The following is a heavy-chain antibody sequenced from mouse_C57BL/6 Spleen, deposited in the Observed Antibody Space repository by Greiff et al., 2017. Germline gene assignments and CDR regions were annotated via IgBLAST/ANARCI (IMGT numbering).Heavy chain of an antibody. CDR2: INYDGSST. CDR1: GFTFSDYY. CDR3: ERDDDGYKG. V-gene: IGHV5-16*01. J-gene: IGHJ3*01. Sequence: DVKLVESEGGLVQPGSSMKLSCTASGFTFSDYYMAWVRQVPEKGLEWVANINYDGSSTYYLDSLKSRFIISRDNAKNILYMQMSSLKSEDTATYYCERDDDGYKGWGQGTLVTVSA. D-gene: IGHD2-3*01.